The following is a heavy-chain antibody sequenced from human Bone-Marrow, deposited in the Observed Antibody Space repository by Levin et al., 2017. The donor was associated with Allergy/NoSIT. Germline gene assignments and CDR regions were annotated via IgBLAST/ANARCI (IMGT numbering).Heavy chain of an antibody. CDR3: AREIGPDYGDQGAFDI. Sequence: GESLKISCAASGFTFSSYGMHWVRQAPGKGLEWVAVIWYDGSNKYYADSVKGRFTISRDNSKNTLYLQMNSLRAEDTAVYYCAREIGPDYGDQGAFDIWGQGTMVTVSS. CDR2: IWYDGSNK. CDR1: GFTFSSYG. V-gene: IGHV3-33*01. D-gene: IGHD4-17*01. J-gene: IGHJ3*02.